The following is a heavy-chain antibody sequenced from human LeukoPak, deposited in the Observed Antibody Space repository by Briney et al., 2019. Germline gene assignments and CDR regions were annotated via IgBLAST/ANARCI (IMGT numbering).Heavy chain of an antibody. J-gene: IGHJ4*02. CDR3: ARAVRGSYFLFDY. D-gene: IGHD1-26*01. Sequence: PSETLSLTCTVSGVSISSSNSYWGWIRQPPGKGLEWIGSIYYSGNTYYNASLKSQVSISIDTSKNQFSLKLSSVTAADTAVYYCARAVRGSYFLFDYWGQGTLVTVSS. V-gene: IGHV4-39*07. CDR2: IYYSGNT. CDR1: GVSISSSNSY.